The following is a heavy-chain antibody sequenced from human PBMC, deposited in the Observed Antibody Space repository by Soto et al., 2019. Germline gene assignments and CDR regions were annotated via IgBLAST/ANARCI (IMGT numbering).Heavy chain of an antibody. CDR3: ARIRGYWYGLDV. Sequence: EVQLLEAGGGLVQPGWSLRLSCAASGFPLSTYGMAWVRQAPGKGLEWVSAVTGTGGNTYYVDSGKGRFTSSRDNSKNMLYLQGNSLRVEDTAVYYCARIRGYWYGLDVWGQGPTVTVSS. V-gene: IGHV3-23*01. CDR1: GFPLSTYG. J-gene: IGHJ6*02. CDR2: VTGTGGNT.